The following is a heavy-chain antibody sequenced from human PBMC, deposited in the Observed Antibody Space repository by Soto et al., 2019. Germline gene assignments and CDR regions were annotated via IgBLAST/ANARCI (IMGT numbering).Heavy chain of an antibody. V-gene: IGHV3-21*01. J-gene: IGHJ3*02. Sequence: PGGSLRLSCAASGFTFSSYSMNWVRQAPGKGLEWVSSISSSSSYIYYADSVKGRFTISRDNAKNSLYLQMNSLRAEDTAVYYCARDSTEYSSSTDAFDIWGPGTMVTV. CDR1: GFTFSSYS. CDR2: ISSSSSYI. CDR3: ARDSTEYSSSTDAFDI. D-gene: IGHD6-6*01.